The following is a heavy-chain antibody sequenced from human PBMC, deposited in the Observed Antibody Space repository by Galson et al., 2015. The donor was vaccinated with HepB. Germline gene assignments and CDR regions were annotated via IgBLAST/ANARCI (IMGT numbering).Heavy chain of an antibody. J-gene: IGHJ4*02. CDR2: ISSSSSYI. D-gene: IGHD3-22*01. CDR3: ARLAYYYDSSGYPYYFDY. V-gene: IGHV3-21*01. CDR1: GFTFSSYS. Sequence: SLRLSCAASGFTFSSYSMNWVRQAPGKGLEWVSSISSSSSYIYYADSVKGRFTISRDNAKNSLYLQMNSLRAEDTAVYYCARLAYYYDSSGYPYYFDYWGQGTLVTVSS.